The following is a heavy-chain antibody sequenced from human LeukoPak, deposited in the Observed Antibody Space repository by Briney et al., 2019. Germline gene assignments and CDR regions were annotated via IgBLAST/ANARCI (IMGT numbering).Heavy chain of an antibody. J-gene: IGHJ4*02. CDR1: GFTFSSYA. D-gene: IGHD6-6*01. Sequence: GGSLRLSCSASGFTFSSYAMSWVRQAPGKGLEWVSAISGSGGSTYYADSVKGRFTISRDNSKNTLYLQMNSLRAEDTAVYYCAKDLGSSSFGLDYWGQGTLVTVSS. CDR2: ISGSGGST. V-gene: IGHV3-23*01. CDR3: AKDLGSSSFGLDY.